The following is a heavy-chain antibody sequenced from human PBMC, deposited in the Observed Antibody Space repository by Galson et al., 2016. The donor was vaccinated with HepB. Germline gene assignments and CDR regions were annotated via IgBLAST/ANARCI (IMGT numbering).Heavy chain of an antibody. Sequence: SLRLSCAASGFTFSSYGMHWVRQAPGKGLEWVAMIWFDGSNKYYVDSVKGRFTISRDNSKTTLYLEMNSLSAEDTAVYYCARDVTVTMGRGVLDYWGQGTLVTVSS. D-gene: IGHD3-10*01. V-gene: IGHV3-33*01. J-gene: IGHJ4*02. CDR2: IWFDGSNK. CDR3: ARDVTVTMGRGVLDY. CDR1: GFTFSSYG.